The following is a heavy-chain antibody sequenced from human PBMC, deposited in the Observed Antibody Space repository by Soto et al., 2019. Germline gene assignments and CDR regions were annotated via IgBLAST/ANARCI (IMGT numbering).Heavy chain of an antibody. Sequence: PGGSLRLSCAASGFTFDDYAMHWVREAPGKGLEWVSGISYGGGTTYYADSVKGRFTISRDNSKNTLYLQMNSLRAEDTAVYYCAKNPGYYYDSTGYHFDYWGQGTLVTVSS. CDR1: GFTFDDYA. CDR3: AKNPGYYYDSTGYHFDY. V-gene: IGHV3-23*01. CDR2: ISYGGGTT. J-gene: IGHJ4*02. D-gene: IGHD3-22*01.